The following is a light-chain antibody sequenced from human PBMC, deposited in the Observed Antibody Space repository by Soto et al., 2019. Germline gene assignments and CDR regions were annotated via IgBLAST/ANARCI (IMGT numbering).Light chain of an antibody. Sequence: EIVLTQSPGTLSSSPGERATLSCRASQSIDNRYLAWYQHKPGQAPRLPIYATSSRATGIPDWFGGSGSGTDFTLTINRLEPEDFAVYYCQQYFGSSWTFGQGTKVDIK. CDR2: ATS. J-gene: IGKJ1*01. CDR3: QQYFGSSWT. CDR1: QSIDNRY. V-gene: IGKV3-20*01.